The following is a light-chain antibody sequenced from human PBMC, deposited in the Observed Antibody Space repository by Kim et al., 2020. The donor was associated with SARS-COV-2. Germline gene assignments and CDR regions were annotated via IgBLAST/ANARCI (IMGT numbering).Light chain of an antibody. Sequence: LSPGDRAALSCRASQSLSSSYLAWYQQKPGQAPRLLIYGASSRATGIPDRFSGSGSGTDFTLTISRLEPEDFAVYYCQQYGSSPRTFGQGTKLEIK. CDR2: GAS. J-gene: IGKJ2*02. V-gene: IGKV3-20*01. CDR1: QSLSSSY. CDR3: QQYGSSPRT.